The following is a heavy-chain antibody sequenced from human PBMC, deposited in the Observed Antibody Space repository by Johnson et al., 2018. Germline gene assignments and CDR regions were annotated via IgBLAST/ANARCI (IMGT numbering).Heavy chain of an antibody. J-gene: IGHJ6*03. D-gene: IGHD1-26*01. CDR3: ARPGIVGAEGYYYYMDV. V-gene: IGHV5-51*03. CDR2: IYPGDSDT. CDR1: GYSFTSSW. Sequence: EVQLVEPGAEVQKPGESMKNSCKGSGYSFTSSWIGWVRQMPGKGLEWMGLIYPGDSDTRDSSSFQGPLTLSADKSISTAYLQWSSLKASGTAMYCCARPGIVGAEGYYYYMDVWGKGTTVTVSS.